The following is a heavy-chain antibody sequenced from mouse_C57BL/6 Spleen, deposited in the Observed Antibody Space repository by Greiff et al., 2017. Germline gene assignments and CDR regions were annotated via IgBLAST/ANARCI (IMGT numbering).Heavy chain of an antibody. CDR1: GFTFTSYT. Sequence: DVKLVESGGGLVKPGGSLKLSCAASGFTFTSYTMSWVRQTPEKRLEWVATISGGSGNTYYPDSVKGRFTISRDNAKNTLYLQMSSLRSDDTALYYCARTAKATRFAYWGQGTLVTVSA. V-gene: IGHV5-9*01. CDR3: ARTAKATRFAY. D-gene: IGHD3-2*02. CDR2: ISGGSGNT. J-gene: IGHJ3*01.